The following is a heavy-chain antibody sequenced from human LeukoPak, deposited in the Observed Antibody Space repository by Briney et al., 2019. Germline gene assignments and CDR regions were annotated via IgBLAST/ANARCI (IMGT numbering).Heavy chain of an antibody. CDR3: ARDSDTFSSAWYRYFDY. V-gene: IGHV4-4*07. CDR2: IHPSGST. D-gene: IGHD6-19*01. J-gene: IGHJ4*02. CDR1: GGSVSSYY. Sequence: PSETLSLTCTVSGGSVSSYYWSWIRQPAGKGLEWFGRIHPSGSTNYNPSLKSRVTMSVDTSKSQFSLKLSSVTAADTALYYCARDSDTFSSAWYRYFDYWGQGTLVTVSS.